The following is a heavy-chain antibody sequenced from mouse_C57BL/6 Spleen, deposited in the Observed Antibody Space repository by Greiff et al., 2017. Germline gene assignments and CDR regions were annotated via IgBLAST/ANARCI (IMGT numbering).Heavy chain of an antibody. Sequence: VQLQQPGAELVRPGSSVKLSCKASGYTFTSYWMHWVKQRPIQGLEWIGNIDPSDSETHYNQKFKDKATLTVDKSSSTAYMQISSLTSEDSAVYYCARDGGAMDYWGQGTSVTVSS. J-gene: IGHJ4*01. V-gene: IGHV1-52*01. CDR3: ARDGGAMDY. CDR2: IDPSDSET. CDR1: GYTFTSYW.